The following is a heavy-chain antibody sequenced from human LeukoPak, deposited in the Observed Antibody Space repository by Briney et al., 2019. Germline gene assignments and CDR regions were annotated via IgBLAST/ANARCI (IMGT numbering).Heavy chain of an antibody. CDR1: GFTFTDYW. Sequence: GGSLRLSCAVSGFTFTDYWMNWVRQAPGKGLEWVASIRQDGGEKSYVDSVKGRFTISRDNTKSSLYLQINSLRAEDTAVYYCARDGTAAGLYFNLWGQGTLVTVSS. CDR2: IRQDGGEK. J-gene: IGHJ4*01. CDR3: ARDGTAAGLYFNL. V-gene: IGHV3-7*01. D-gene: IGHD6-13*01.